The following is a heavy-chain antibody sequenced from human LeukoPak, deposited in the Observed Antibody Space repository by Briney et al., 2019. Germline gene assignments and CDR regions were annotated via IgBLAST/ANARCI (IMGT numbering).Heavy chain of an antibody. J-gene: IGHJ4*02. CDR3: ARESWGRYFDY. V-gene: IGHV3-48*01. CDR2: ISSSSSTI. CDR1: GFTFSSYS. Sequence: GGSLRLSCAASGFTFSSYSMNWVRQAPGKGLEWVSYISSSSSTIYYADSVKGRFTISRDNSKNTLYLQMNSLRAEDTAVYYCARESWGRYFDYWGQGTLVTVSS. D-gene: IGHD6-13*01.